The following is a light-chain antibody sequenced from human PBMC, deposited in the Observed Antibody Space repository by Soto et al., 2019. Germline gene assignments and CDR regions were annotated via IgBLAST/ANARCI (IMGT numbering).Light chain of an antibody. Sequence: EIVMTQSPATLYVSPGERATLSCRASQSVSSNLAWYQQKPGQAPRLLIYGASTRATGIPARFSGSGSGTEFTLTISSLQSEDFAVYYCQQYNNCPLTFGGGTKVEIK. J-gene: IGKJ4*01. CDR2: GAS. CDR1: QSVSSN. V-gene: IGKV3-15*01. CDR3: QQYNNCPLT.